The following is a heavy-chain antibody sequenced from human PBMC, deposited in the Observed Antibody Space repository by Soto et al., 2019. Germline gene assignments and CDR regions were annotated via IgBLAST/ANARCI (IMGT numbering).Heavy chain of an antibody. CDR3: AGAGHQLLRGHYYYGMDV. Sequence: GASVKVSCKASGGTFSSYAISWVRQAPGQGLEWMGGIIPIFGTANYAQKFQGRVTITADESTSTAYMELSSLRSEDTAVYYCAGAGHQLLRGHYYYGMDVWGQGTTVTVSS. V-gene: IGHV1-69*13. J-gene: IGHJ6*02. CDR2: IIPIFGTA. D-gene: IGHD2-2*01. CDR1: GGTFSSYA.